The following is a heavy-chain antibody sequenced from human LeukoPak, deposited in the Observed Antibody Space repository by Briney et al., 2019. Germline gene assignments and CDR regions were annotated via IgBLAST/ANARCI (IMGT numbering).Heavy chain of an antibody. Sequence: SETLSLTCTVSGGSISSHYWSWIRQPPGKGPEWIAYLFDSVNTKDNPSLQSRPTLSADTSKNQFSLRLSSVTAADTAVYYCATIKRGSIFGYFDFWGQGIKVTVSS. D-gene: IGHD5-18*01. V-gene: IGHV4-59*11. CDR2: LFDSVNT. J-gene: IGHJ4*02. CDR3: ATIKRGSIFGYFDF. CDR1: GGSISSHY.